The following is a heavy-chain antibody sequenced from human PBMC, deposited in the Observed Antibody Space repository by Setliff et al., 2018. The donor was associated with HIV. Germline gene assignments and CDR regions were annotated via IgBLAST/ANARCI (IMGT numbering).Heavy chain of an antibody. CDR3: AREWGRSDYYDSSGSKGYFDY. V-gene: IGHV3-30*04. CDR1: GFTFTTYA. CDR2: ISIYDGSEK. Sequence: PGGSLRLSCAASGFTFTTYAMHWVRQAPGKGLEWVAVISIYDGSEKYYADSVKGRFTISRDNSKNMLYLEMNSLRAEDTAIYYCAREWGRSDYYDSSGSKGYFDYWGQGTLVTVSS. J-gene: IGHJ4*02. D-gene: IGHD3-22*01.